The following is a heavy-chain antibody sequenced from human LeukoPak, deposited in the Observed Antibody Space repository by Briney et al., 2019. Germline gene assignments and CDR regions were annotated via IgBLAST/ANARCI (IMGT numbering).Heavy chain of an antibody. CDR1: GYTFTGYY. V-gene: IGHV1-2*02. D-gene: IGHD3-22*01. CDR3: ARTYDSSGYYHYIDY. Sequence: ASVKVSCTASGYTFTGYYMHWVRQAPGQGLEWMGWINPNSGGTTYAQKFQGRVTITRDTSTSTVYMELSSLTSEDTAVYYCARTYDSSGYYHYIDYWGQGTLVTVSS. CDR2: INPNSGGT. J-gene: IGHJ4*02.